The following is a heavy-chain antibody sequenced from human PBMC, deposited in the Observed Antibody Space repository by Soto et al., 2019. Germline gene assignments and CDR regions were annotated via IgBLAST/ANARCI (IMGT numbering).Heavy chain of an antibody. V-gene: IGHV3-11*01. CDR1: GFTFSDYY. Sequence: GGSLRLSCAASGFTFSDYYMSWIRQAPGKGLEWVSYISSSGSTIYYADSVKGRFTISRDNAKNSLYLQMNSLRAEDTAVYYCAREKPVSAAYYYYYYYMDVWGQGTTVIGSS. J-gene: IGHJ6*03. CDR2: ISSSGSTI. CDR3: AREKPVSAAYYYYYYYMDV. D-gene: IGHD2-15*01.